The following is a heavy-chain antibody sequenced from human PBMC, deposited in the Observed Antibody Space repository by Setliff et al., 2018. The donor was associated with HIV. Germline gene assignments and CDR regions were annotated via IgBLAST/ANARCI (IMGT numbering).Heavy chain of an antibody. CDR3: ARGLQYYDSGSYSEDY. CDR1: GGSFSGYY. D-gene: IGHD3-10*01. V-gene: IGHV4-34*01. J-gene: IGHJ4*02. CDR2: INHSGSG. Sequence: SLTCALYGGSFSGYYWSWIRQPPGKGLEWIGEINHSGSGNYNPSLTSRVTISLDTSKNQFSLKLSSVTAADTAVYYCARGLQYYDSGSYSEDYWGQGTLVTVSS.